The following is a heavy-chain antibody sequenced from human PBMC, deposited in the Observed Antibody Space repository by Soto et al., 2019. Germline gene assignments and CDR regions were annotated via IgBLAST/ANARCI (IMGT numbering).Heavy chain of an antibody. CDR1: GYTFTSYD. Sequence: ASVKVSCKASGYTFTSYDINWVRQATGQGLEWMGWMNPNSGNTGYAQKFQGRVTMTRNTSISTAYMELSSLRSEDTAVYYCARGVPLGSYDFWSGYYYYYGMDVWGQGTTVTVSS. J-gene: IGHJ6*01. CDR3: ARGVPLGSYDFWSGYYYYYGMDV. D-gene: IGHD3-3*01. CDR2: MNPNSGNT. V-gene: IGHV1-8*01.